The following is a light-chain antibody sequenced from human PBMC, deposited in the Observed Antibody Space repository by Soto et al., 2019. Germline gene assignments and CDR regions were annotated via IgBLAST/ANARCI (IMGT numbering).Light chain of an antibody. CDR2: CNV. CDR1: RSNIGSNY. CDR3: AAWDDRLNGWV. J-gene: IGLJ3*02. V-gene: IGLV1-47*02. Sequence: QSVLTQPPSASGTPGQRATISCSGSRSNIGSNYVYWYRQLPGAAPKLLIYCNVQRPSGVPDRFSGSRSGTSASLAISGLRSEDEADYHCAAWDDRLNGWVFGGGTQLTVL.